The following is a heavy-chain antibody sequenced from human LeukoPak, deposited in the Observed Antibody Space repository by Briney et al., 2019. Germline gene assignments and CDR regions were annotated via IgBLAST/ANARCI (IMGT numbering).Heavy chain of an antibody. CDR2: IYYSGST. CDR1: GGSISSYY. V-gene: IGHV4-59*01. CDR3: ARGQKNYYGSGSFPHAVYYYYYYMDV. Sequence: PSETLSLTCTVSGGSISSYYWSWIRQPPGKGLEWIGYIYYSGSTNYNPSLESRVTISVDTSKNQFSLKLSSVTAADTAVYYCARGQKNYYGSGSFPHAVYYYYYYMDVWGKGTTVTVSS. J-gene: IGHJ6*03. D-gene: IGHD3-10*01.